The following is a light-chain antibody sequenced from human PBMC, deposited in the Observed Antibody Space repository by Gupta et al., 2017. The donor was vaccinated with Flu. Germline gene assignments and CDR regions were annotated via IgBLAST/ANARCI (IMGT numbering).Light chain of an antibody. J-gene: IGKJ5*01. Sequence: NCKSSQSVLYDSNNKNYLAWYQQKPGQPPRLLLYWASTRESGVPDRFSGSGSGTDFTLTISRLQAEDVAIYYCQQYYAIPITFGQGTRLEIK. CDR1: QSVLYDSNNKNY. CDR2: WAS. CDR3: QQYYAIPIT. V-gene: IGKV4-1*01.